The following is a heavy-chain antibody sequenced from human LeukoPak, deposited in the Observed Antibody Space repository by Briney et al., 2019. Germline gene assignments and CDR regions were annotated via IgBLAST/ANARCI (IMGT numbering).Heavy chain of an antibody. V-gene: IGHV2-5*02. CDR3: AHKPAQKNYFDP. CDR1: GFSLSTSQVG. Sequence: SGPTLVKPTQTLTLTCTFSGFSLSTSQVGVGWIRQPPGKALEWLALTYWGDDKRFSPSLKSRLTITKDASKNQVVLTMANLDPVGTATYYCAHKPAQKNYFDPWGQGTLVTVSS. CDR2: TYWGDDK. D-gene: IGHD1-7*01. J-gene: IGHJ5*02.